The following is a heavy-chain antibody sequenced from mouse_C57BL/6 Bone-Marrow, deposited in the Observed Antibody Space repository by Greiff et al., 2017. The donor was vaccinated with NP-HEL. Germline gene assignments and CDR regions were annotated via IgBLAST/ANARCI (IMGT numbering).Heavy chain of an antibody. Sequence: QVQLQQPGAELVKPGASVKVSCTASGYTFTSYWMHWVKQRPGPGLEWIGRIHPSASDPTYTQKFKGKATLTVDKSSSTAYMQLSSLTSEDSAVYYCAIFPTRLRLAVDDWGKGTTLTVSS. CDR2: IHPSASDP. CDR1: GYTFTSYW. D-gene: IGHD3-2*02. J-gene: IGHJ2*01. CDR3: AIFPTRLRLAVDD. V-gene: IGHV1-74*01.